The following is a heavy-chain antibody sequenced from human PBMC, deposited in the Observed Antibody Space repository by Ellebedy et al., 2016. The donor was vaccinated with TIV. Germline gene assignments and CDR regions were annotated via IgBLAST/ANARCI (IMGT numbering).Heavy chain of an antibody. CDR2: IRQEGDEI. V-gene: IGHV3-7*01. CDR3: ARRASYGDYAVQVKPWFDP. Sequence: GGSLRLSCAASGFNFGSYWMTWVRQAPGKGLEWVAKIRQEGDEIYYVESVKGRFTISRDNAKNSLFLQMNSLRVEDTAVYYCARRASYGDYAVQVKPWFDPWGQGTLVTVSS. CDR1: GFNFGSYW. J-gene: IGHJ5*02. D-gene: IGHD4-17*01.